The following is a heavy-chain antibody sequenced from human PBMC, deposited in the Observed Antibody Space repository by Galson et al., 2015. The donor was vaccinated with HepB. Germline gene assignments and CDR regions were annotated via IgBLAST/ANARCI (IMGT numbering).Heavy chain of an antibody. Sequence: SLRLSCAASGFTFSSYDMHWVRQATGKGLEWVSAIGTAGDTYYPGSVKGRFTISRENAKNSLYLQMNSLRAGDTAVYYCARVARFGGGRDAFDIWGQGTMVTVSS. CDR2: IGTAGDT. CDR1: GFTFSSYD. V-gene: IGHV3-13*04. J-gene: IGHJ3*02. D-gene: IGHD3-10*01. CDR3: ARVARFGGGRDAFDI.